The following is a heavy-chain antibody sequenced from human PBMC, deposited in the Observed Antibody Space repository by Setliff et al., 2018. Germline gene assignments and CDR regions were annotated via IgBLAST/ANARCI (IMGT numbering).Heavy chain of an antibody. D-gene: IGHD3-16*01. Sequence: SETLSLTCTVSGGSISSHYWSWVRQPPGKGLEWIGYIYYSGSPNYNPFLKSRVTISLDTSKNQFSLRLTSVTAADTAAYYCARLRGAFDYWGQGTLVTVSS. J-gene: IGHJ4*02. CDR2: IYYSGSP. V-gene: IGHV4-59*11. CDR1: GGSISSHY. CDR3: ARLRGAFDY.